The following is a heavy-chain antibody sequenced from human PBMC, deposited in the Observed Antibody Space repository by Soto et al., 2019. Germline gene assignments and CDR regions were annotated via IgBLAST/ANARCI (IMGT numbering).Heavy chain of an antibody. CDR3: ACRRGTFDY. V-gene: IGHV3-9*01. D-gene: IGHD1-1*01. CDR2: ISWNSGSI. J-gene: IGHJ4*02. Sequence: EVQLVESGGGLVQPGRSLRLSCAASGFTFDDYAMHWVRQAPGKGLEWVSGISWNSGSIGYADSVKGRFTISRDNAKNSLYLQMNSLRAEDTALYYCACRRGTFDYWGQGTLVTVSS. CDR1: GFTFDDYA.